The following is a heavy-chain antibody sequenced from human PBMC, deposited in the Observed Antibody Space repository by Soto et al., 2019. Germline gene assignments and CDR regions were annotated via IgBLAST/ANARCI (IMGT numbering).Heavy chain of an antibody. J-gene: IGHJ5*02. CDR2: IHYSGRT. D-gene: IGHD3-10*01. CDR1: GGSISSYY. CDR3: ARDKGGAGPFDP. Sequence: ETLSLTCTVSGGSISSYYWSWIRQPPGKGLEWIGYIHYSGRTTYNPSLKSRVTISVDTSKNQFSLRLISVTAADTAVYYCARDKGGAGPFDPWGQGTLVTVS. V-gene: IGHV4-59*01.